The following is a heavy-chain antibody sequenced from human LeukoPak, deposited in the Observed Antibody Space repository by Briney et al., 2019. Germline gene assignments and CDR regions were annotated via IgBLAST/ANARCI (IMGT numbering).Heavy chain of an antibody. J-gene: IGHJ4*02. D-gene: IGHD2-15*01. CDR1: GFTLSSYG. CDR3: ARGQCSGGRCNPAPFDH. CDR2: IWYDGSNK. V-gene: IGHV3-33*01. Sequence: PGGALRLSCAASGFTLSSYGMHRGRQAPGKGLEGGAGIWYDGSNKYYADSVKGRFTIFRDNSKSTLYLQMNSLRAEDTAVYYCARGQCSGGRCNPAPFDHWGQGTLVTVSS.